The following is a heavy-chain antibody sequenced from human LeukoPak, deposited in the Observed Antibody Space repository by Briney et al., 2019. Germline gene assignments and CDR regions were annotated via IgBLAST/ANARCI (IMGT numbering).Heavy chain of an antibody. J-gene: IGHJ6*03. CDR1: GFTFSSYA. CDR2: ISYDGSNK. D-gene: IGHD3-3*01. Sequence: GGSLRLSCAASGFTFSSYAMHWVRQAPGKGLEWVAVISYDGSNKYYADSVKGRFTISSDNSKNTLYLQMNSLRAEDTAVYYCARDSYDFWSGSSYYMDVWGKGTTVTVSS. V-gene: IGHV3-30*04. CDR3: ARDSYDFWSGSSYYMDV.